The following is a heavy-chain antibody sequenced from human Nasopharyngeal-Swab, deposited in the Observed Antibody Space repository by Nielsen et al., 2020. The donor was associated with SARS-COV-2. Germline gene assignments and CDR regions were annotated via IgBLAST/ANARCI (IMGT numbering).Heavy chain of an antibody. Sequence: SVKASCKASGGTFGSYAISWARQAPGQGLEWMGGIIPIFGTANYAQKFQGRVTITADESTSTAYMELSSLRSEDTAVYYCAIMTTVTSYLFYYYYMDVWGKGTTVTVSS. V-gene: IGHV1-69*13. J-gene: IGHJ6*03. CDR1: GGTFGSYA. CDR2: IIPIFGTA. D-gene: IGHD4-11*01. CDR3: AIMTTVTSYLFYYYYMDV.